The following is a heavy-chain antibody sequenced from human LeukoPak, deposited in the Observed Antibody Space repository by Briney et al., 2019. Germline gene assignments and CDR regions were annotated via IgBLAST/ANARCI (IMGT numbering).Heavy chain of an antibody. D-gene: IGHD6-6*01. CDR1: GGSISSGSYY. J-gene: IGHJ4*02. CDR2: IYTSGST. Sequence: SETLSLTCTVSGGSISSGSYYWSWIRQPAGKGLEWIGRIYTSGSTNYNPSLKSRVTISLDTSKNQFPLNLSSVTAADTAVYYCARGPGGSSSSDFDYWGQGTLVTVSS. V-gene: IGHV4-61*02. CDR3: ARGPGGSSSSDFDY.